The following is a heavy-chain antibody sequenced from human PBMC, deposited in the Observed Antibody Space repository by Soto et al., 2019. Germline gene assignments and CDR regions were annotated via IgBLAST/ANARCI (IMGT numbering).Heavy chain of an antibody. CDR3: ARESGYCSSTSCYEVDY. D-gene: IGHD2-2*03. CDR1: GGTFSSYT. J-gene: IGHJ4*02. CDR2: IIPILGIA. V-gene: IGHV1-69*04. Sequence: SVKVSCKASGGTFSSYTISWVRQAPGQGLEWMGRIIPILGIANYAQKFQGRVTITADKSTSTAYMELSSLRSEDTAVYYCARESGYCSSTSCYEVDYWGQGTLVTVSS.